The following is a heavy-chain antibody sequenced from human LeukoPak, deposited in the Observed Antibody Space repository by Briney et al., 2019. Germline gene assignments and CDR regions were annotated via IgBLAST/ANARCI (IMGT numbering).Heavy chain of an antibody. D-gene: IGHD3-16*02. Sequence: GGSLRLSCAASGFTFSSYAMHWVRQAPGKGLEWVAVISYDANNNYYADSVKGRFTVSRDNSKNTLYLQMNSLRAEDTAVYYCANSYYDYVGGSYPLGDWGQGTVVTVSS. CDR1: GFTFSSYA. CDR3: ANSYYDYVGGSYPLGD. V-gene: IGHV3-30*18. J-gene: IGHJ4*02. CDR2: ISYDANNN.